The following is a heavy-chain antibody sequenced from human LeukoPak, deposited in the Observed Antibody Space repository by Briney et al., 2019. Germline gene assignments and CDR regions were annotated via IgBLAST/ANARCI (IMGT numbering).Heavy chain of an antibody. Sequence: GGSLRLSCAASGFTFSSYEMNWVRQAPGKGLEWVSYISSSGSTIYYADSVKGRFTISRDNAKNSLYLQMNSLRAEDTAVYYCARGYCSSTSCYYSPYFQHWGQGTLVTVSS. D-gene: IGHD2-2*01. CDR1: GFTFSSYE. J-gene: IGHJ1*01. CDR2: ISSSGSTI. V-gene: IGHV3-48*03. CDR3: ARGYCSSTSCYYSPYFQH.